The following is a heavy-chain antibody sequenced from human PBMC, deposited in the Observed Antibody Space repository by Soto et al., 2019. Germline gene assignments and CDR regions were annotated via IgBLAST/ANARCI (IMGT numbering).Heavy chain of an antibody. D-gene: IGHD1-1*01. Sequence: DVQLVESGGGLMQPGESLRLYCAASGLTVSGKKYVAWFRQAPGKGLEWVSALYDVDGSFYSDSVKGRFTTSSDSSKTTVYLQMNDLRPADTAVYYCATWHEREHAYDVWGQGTTVTVSS. CDR1: GLTVSGKKY. CDR2: LYDVDGS. CDR3: ATWHEREHAYDV. J-gene: IGHJ3*01. V-gene: IGHV3-53*01.